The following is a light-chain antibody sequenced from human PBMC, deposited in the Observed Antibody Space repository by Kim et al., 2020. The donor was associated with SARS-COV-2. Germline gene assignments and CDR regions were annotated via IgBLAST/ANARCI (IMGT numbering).Light chain of an antibody. Sequence: DIQMTQSPSTLSASVGDRDTITCRASETISGWLAWYQQKPGNAPKVLIFKASSLEGGVPARFSGSGSGTEFTLTISSLQPEDSATYYCQQYKSYPITFGQGTRLEIK. J-gene: IGKJ5*01. V-gene: IGKV1-5*03. CDR2: KAS. CDR1: ETISGW. CDR3: QQYKSYPIT.